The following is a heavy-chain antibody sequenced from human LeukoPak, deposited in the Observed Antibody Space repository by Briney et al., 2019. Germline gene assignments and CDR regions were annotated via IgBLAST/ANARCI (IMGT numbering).Heavy chain of an antibody. D-gene: IGHD1-26*01. CDR2: ICYSGST. Sequence: PSEALSLTCTVSGGSITSYWSWLRQPPGKGLEWIGYICYSGSTNYNPSLKSRVTMSIDTSKNQFSLKLSSVTAADTAVYYCARDFRGNYGSRGMDVWGQGTTVTVSS. J-gene: IGHJ6*02. CDR1: GGSITSY. V-gene: IGHV4-59*01. CDR3: ARDFRGNYGSRGMDV.